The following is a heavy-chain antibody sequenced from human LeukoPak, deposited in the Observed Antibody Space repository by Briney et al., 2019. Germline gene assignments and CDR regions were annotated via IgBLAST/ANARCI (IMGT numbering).Heavy chain of an antibody. CDR3: AKGQYYDFWSGYLAGDY. J-gene: IGHJ4*02. D-gene: IGHD3-3*01. Sequence: GGSLRLSCAASGFTFRTYAMSWVRQAPGKGLEWVSTITDSGGSVFYADSVKGRFTISRDNSKNTLSLRMNSLRAEDTAVYYCAKGQYYDFWSGYLAGDYWGQGTLVTVSS. V-gene: IGHV3-23*01. CDR1: GFTFRTYA. CDR2: ITDSGGSV.